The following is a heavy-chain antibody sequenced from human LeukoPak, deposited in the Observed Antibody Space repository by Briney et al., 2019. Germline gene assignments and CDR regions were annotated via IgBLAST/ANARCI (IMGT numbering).Heavy chain of an antibody. J-gene: IGHJ4*02. CDR2: ISGSGGTT. CDR3: AKASTTLYYDFWSGYPSRY. CDR1: GFTFSSYG. Sequence: GGXXRLSCAASGFTFSSYGMHWVRQAPGKGLEWVSAISGSGGTTYYADSVKGRFTVSRDNSKNTLHLQMNRLRAEDTAVYYCAKASTTLYYDFWSGYPSRYWGQGALVTVSS. V-gene: IGHV3-23*01. D-gene: IGHD3-3*01.